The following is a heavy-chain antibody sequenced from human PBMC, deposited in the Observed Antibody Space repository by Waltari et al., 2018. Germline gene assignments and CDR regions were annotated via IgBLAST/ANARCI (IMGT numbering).Heavy chain of an antibody. D-gene: IGHD6-19*01. J-gene: IGHJ3*02. CDR1: GYSISSGYY. CDR3: ARAGLGDAFDI. CDR2: IYTSGST. Sequence: QVQLQESGPGLVKPSETLSLTCAVSGYSISSGYYWGWIRQPPGKGLEWIGSIYTSGSTNYNPSLKSRVTISVDTSKTQFSLKLSSVTAADTAVYYCARAGLGDAFDIWGQGTMVTVSS. V-gene: IGHV4-38-2*01.